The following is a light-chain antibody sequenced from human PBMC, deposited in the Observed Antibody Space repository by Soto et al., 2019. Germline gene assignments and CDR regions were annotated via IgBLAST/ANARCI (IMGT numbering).Light chain of an antibody. CDR3: MQALQTPFMYT. J-gene: IGKJ2*01. CDR2: LGS. Sequence: DIVMTQSPLSLPVTPGEPASISCRSSQSLLHSNGYNYLDWYLQKPGQSPQLLIYLGSNRASGVPDRFSGSGSGTDFTLKIGRVEAEDVGVYYCMQALQTPFMYTFGQGTKLEIK. CDR1: QSLLHSNGYNY. V-gene: IGKV2-28*01.